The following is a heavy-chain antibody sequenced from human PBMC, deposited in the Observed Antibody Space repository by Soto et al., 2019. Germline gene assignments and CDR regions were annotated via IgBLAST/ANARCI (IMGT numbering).Heavy chain of an antibody. D-gene: IGHD2-8*01. CDR1: GGSFRGSN. Sequence: QVQLQQWGAGLLKPSEPLSLTCAAYGGSFRGSNWGWIRQPPGKGLEWLGEINHSGSTNYNPSLKSRVTISVDTSKNQFSLKLSSVTAADTAVYYCASRIGYCTNGVCGWFDPWGQGTLVTVSS. V-gene: IGHV4-34*01. CDR2: INHSGST. CDR3: ASRIGYCTNGVCGWFDP. J-gene: IGHJ5*02.